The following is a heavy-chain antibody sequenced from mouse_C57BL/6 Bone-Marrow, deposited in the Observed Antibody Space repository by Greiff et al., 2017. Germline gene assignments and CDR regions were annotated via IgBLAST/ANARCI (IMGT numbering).Heavy chain of an antibody. CDR2: IYPRSGNT. CDR3: AREDPIYYDYDEAWFAY. J-gene: IGHJ3*01. CDR1: GYTFTSYG. V-gene: IGHV1-81*01. D-gene: IGHD2-4*01. Sequence: QVQLQRSGAELARPGASVKLSCKASGYTFTSYGISWVKQRTGQGLEWIGEIYPRSGNTYYNEKFKGKATLTADKSSSTAYMELRSLTSEDSAVYFCAREDPIYYDYDEAWFAYWGQGTLVTVSA.